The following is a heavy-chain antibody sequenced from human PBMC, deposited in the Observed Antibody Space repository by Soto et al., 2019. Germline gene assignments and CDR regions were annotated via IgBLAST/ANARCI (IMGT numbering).Heavy chain of an antibody. CDR3: ASTFGGVIVRGSWLLNY. Sequence: QVQLVESGGGVVQPGRSLRLSCAASGFTFSSYGMHWVRQAPGKGLEWVAVIWYDGSNKYYADSVKGRFTISRDNSKNTLYLQMNSLRAEDTAVYYCASTFGGVIVRGSWLLNYWGQGTLVTVSS. V-gene: IGHV3-33*01. J-gene: IGHJ4*02. CDR2: IWYDGSNK. CDR1: GFTFSSYG. D-gene: IGHD3-16*02.